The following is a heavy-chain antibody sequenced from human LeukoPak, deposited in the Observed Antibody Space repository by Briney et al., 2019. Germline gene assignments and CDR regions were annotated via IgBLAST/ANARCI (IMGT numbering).Heavy chain of an antibody. J-gene: IGHJ3*02. CDR2: MSYSGKI. CDR3: ARAPATNDAFDI. Sequence: WGWIRQPPGKGLEWIVSMSYSGKIYYNPSLKSRVSISIDTSKNQLSLKLSSVTAADTAVYYCARAPATNDAFDIWGQGTMVTVSS. V-gene: IGHV4-39*07.